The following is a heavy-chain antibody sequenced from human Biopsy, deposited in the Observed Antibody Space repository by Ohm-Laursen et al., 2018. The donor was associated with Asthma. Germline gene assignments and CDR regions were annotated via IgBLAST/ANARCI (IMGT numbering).Heavy chain of an antibody. CDR1: GYSLTDLS. Sequence: GASVKVSRQISGYSLTDLSMHWVRQAPGQGLEWMGGHDHEEGGTVNARRFQGRVTMTEDTSTDTAYMELSSLSSDDTAVYYCASDFPKDYVRYNFQFWGQGTLVTVSS. CDR3: ASDFPKDYVRYNFQF. CDR2: HDHEEGGT. D-gene: IGHD4-17*01. J-gene: IGHJ4*02. V-gene: IGHV1-24*01.